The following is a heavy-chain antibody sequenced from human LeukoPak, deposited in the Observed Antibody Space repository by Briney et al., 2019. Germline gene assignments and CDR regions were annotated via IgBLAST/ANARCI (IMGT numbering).Heavy chain of an antibody. CDR1: GFTFSSYG. J-gene: IGHJ4*02. D-gene: IGHD3-10*01. CDR3: AKNALRELGGYGSGSYYNPYYFDY. Sequence: GGSLRLSCAASGFTFSSYGMHWVRQAPGKGLEWVAFIRYDRSNKYYADSVKGRFTISRDNSKNTLYLQMKSLRAEDTAVYYCAKNALRELGGYGSGSYYNPYYFDYWGQGTLVTVSS. V-gene: IGHV3-30*02. CDR2: IRYDRSNK.